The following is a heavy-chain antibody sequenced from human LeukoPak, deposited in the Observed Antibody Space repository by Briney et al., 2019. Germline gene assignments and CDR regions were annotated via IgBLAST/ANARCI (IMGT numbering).Heavy chain of an antibody. Sequence: GGSLRLSCAASGFTFSSYGMHWVRQAPGKGLEWVAVIPYDGSNKYYADSVKGRFTISRDNSKNTLYLQMNSLRAEDTAVYYCAKRYRNNWFDPWGQGTLVTVSS. CDR3: AKRYRNNWFDP. D-gene: IGHD1-14*01. CDR2: IPYDGSNK. CDR1: GFTFSSYG. V-gene: IGHV3-30*18. J-gene: IGHJ5*02.